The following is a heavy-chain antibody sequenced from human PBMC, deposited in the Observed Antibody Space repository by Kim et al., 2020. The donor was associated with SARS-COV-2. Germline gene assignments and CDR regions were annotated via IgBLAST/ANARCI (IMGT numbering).Heavy chain of an antibody. Sequence: GGSLRLSCAASGFTFSSDAMSWVRQAPGKGLEWVSAISGSVVSIKYADSATGRFIISRDNSKKMLYLQLKSLSAEYTAVYFCLKFPRQWPGYFYFD. J-gene: IGHJ2*01. D-gene: IGHD6-19*01. CDR2: ISGSVVSI. CDR3: LKFPRQWPGYFYFD. V-gene: IGHV3-23*01. CDR1: GFTFSSDA.